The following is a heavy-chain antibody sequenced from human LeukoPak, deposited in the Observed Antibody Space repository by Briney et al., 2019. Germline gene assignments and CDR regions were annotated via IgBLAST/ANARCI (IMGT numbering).Heavy chain of an antibody. J-gene: IGHJ6*02. CDR3: ARDLDIVVVAAALRHYGLDV. CDR2: ISAFNANT. D-gene: IGHD2-15*01. V-gene: IGHV1-18*01. Sequence: ASVMVSCKASGYTFTSYGISWVRQAPGQGLEWMGWISAFNANTNYAQKFQGRVTMTTDTSTSTVYMDLRNLRSDDTAVYYCARDLDIVVVAAALRHYGLDVWGQGTTVTVSS. CDR1: GYTFTSYG.